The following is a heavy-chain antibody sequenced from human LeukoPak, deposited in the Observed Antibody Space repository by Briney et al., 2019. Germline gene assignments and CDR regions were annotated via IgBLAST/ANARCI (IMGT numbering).Heavy chain of an antibody. D-gene: IGHD3-22*01. CDR3: ARADDYYDSSGYYEGLFDY. CDR1: GDSIKSGSYH. J-gene: IGHJ4*02. Sequence: SQTLSLTCTVSGDSIKSGSYHWNWIRQPAGKGLEWIGRVYAGGTTNYNPSLTSRVTISIATSKSQFSLRLTSVTAADTAVYFCARADDYYDSSGYYEGLFDYWGQGTLVTVSS. CDR2: VYAGGTT. V-gene: IGHV4-61*02.